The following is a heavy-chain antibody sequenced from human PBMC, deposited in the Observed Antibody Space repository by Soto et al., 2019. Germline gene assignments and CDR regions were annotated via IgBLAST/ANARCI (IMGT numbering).Heavy chain of an antibody. D-gene: IGHD3-3*01. J-gene: IGHJ6*02. CDR2: IYYSGST. CDR1: GGSISSYS. Sequence: PSETLSLTCTVSGGSISSYSWSWIRQPPGKGLEWIGYIYYSGSTNYNPSLKSRATISVDTSKNQLSLKLSSVTAADTAVYYCARDSPHATYYDFWSGYSSGMDVWGQGTTVTVSS. CDR3: ARDSPHATYYDFWSGYSSGMDV. V-gene: IGHV4-59*01.